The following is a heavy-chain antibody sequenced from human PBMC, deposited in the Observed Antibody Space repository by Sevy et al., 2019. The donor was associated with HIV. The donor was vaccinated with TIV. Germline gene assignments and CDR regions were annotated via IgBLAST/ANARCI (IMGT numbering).Heavy chain of an antibody. D-gene: IGHD1-1*01. CDR2: ISFDATNK. Sequence: LKISCAASGFTFNRYSMHWVRQAPGKGLEWVATISFDATNKHYPDSVKGRFTISRDNFQNSLFLQMDSLRPEDTAVYYCALERLSSDVAEYFQNWGQGTLVTVSS. CDR3: ALERLSSDVAEYFQN. V-gene: IGHV3-30-3*01. CDR1: GFTFNRYS. J-gene: IGHJ1*01.